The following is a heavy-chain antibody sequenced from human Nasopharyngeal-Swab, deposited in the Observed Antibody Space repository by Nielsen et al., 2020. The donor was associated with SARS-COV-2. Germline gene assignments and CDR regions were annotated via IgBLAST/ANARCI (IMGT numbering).Heavy chain of an antibody. V-gene: IGHV4-61*09. CDR2: IYTTGST. CDR3: AREDRWTVTSFYYAMDV. J-gene: IGHJ6*02. CDR1: GGSISGGSYY. Sequence: SETLSLTCTVSGGSISGGSYYWSWIRQPAGKGLEWIGHIYTTGSTNYNPSLKSRVTISVDTSKNQFSLRLSSVTAADTAVYYCAREDRWTVTSFYYAMDVWGQGTTVTVSS. D-gene: IGHD4-17*01.